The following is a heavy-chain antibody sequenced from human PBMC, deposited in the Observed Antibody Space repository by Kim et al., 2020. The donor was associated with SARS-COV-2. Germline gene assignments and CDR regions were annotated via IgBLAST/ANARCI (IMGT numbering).Heavy chain of an antibody. CDR2: ISAYNGNT. J-gene: IGHJ4*02. Sequence: ASVKVSCKASGYTFTSYGISWVRQAPGQGLEWMGWISAYNGNTNYAQKLQGRVTMTTDTSTSTAYMELRSLRSDDTAVYYCATLKRYCSGGSCSAYQFDYWGQGTLVTVSS. CDR1: GYTFTSYG. CDR3: ATLKRYCSGGSCSAYQFDY. D-gene: IGHD2-15*01. V-gene: IGHV1-18*01.